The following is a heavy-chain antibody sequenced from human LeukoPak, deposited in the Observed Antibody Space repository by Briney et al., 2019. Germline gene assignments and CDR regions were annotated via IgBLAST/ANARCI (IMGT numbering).Heavy chain of an antibody. CDR1: GFTFSSYA. J-gene: IGHJ4*02. Sequence: PGRSLRLSCAASGFTFSSYAMHWVRQAPGKGLEWVAVISYDGSNKYYADSVKGRFTISRDNSKNTLYLQMNSLRAEDTAVYYCARDLGSHIAVVTAHLFDYWGQGTLVTVSS. V-gene: IGHV3-30-3*01. CDR2: ISYDGSNK. D-gene: IGHD2-21*02. CDR3: ARDLGSHIAVVTAHLFDY.